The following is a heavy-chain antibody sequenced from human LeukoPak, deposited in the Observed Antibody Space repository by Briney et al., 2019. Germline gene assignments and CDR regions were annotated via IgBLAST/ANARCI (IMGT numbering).Heavy chain of an antibody. CDR3: VVVVAATWFDY. V-gene: IGHV4-39*01. CDR2: IYYSGST. D-gene: IGHD2-15*01. J-gene: IGHJ4*02. Sequence: SETLSLTCTVSGGSISSSSYYWGWIRQPPGKGLEWIGSIYYSGSTYYNPSLKSRVTISVDTSKNQFSLKLSSVTAADTAVYYCVVVVAATWFDYWGQGTLVTVSS. CDR1: GGSISSSSYY.